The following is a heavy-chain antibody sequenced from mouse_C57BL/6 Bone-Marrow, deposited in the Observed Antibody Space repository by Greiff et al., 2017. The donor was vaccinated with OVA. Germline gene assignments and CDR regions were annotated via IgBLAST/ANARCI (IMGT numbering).Heavy chain of an antibody. CDR1: GFTFSDYG. Sequence: DVMLVESGGGLVKPGGSLKLSCAASGFTFSDYGMHWVRQAPEKGLEWVAYISSGSSTIYSADTVKGRFTISRDNAKNTLFLQMTSRRSEDTAMYYCARPDWAWFAYWGQGTLVTVSA. CDR3: ARPDWAWFAY. CDR2: ISSGSSTI. J-gene: IGHJ3*01. D-gene: IGHD4-1*01. V-gene: IGHV5-17*01.